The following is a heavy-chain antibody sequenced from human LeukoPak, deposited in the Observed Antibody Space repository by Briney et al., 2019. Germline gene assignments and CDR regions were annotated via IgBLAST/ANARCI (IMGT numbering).Heavy chain of an antibody. J-gene: IGHJ4*02. V-gene: IGHV1-2*06. CDR1: GYTFTGYC. D-gene: IGHD3-22*01. CDR3: AIEWLLRGYFDY. Sequence: ASVKVSCKASGYTFTGYCMHWVRQAPGQGLEWMGRINPNSGGTNYAQKFQGRVTMTRDTSISTAYMELSRLRSDDTAVYYCAIEWLLRGYFDYWGQGTLVTVSS. CDR2: INPNSGGT.